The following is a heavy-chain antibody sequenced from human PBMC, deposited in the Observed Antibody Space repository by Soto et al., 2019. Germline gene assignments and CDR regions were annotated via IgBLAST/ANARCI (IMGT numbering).Heavy chain of an antibody. CDR2: ISGTGGNT. V-gene: IGHV3-23*01. J-gene: IGHJ4*02. CDR1: GFTFSSYP. D-gene: IGHD1-20*01. CDR3: VKAVYLLDFDY. Sequence: GGSLRLSCAASGFTFSSYPMTWVRQAPGKGLEWVSTISGTGGNTYYADSVKGRFTISRDNSKNTVYLQMNSLRAEDTAVYYCVKAVYLLDFDYWGQGTLVTVSS.